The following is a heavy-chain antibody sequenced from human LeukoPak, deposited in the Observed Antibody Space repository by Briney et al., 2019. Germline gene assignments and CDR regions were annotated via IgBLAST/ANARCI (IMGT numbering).Heavy chain of an antibody. J-gene: IGHJ4*02. V-gene: IGHV4-31*03. Sequence: SETLSLTCTVSGDSMSNNDCYWGWIRQHPGKGLEWIGYIYYSGSTYYNPSLKSRVTISVDTSKNQFSLKLSSVTAADTAVYYCAREEDGYNRFDYWGQGTLVTVSS. CDR3: AREEDGYNRFDY. CDR1: GDSMSNNDCY. CDR2: IYYSGST. D-gene: IGHD5-24*01.